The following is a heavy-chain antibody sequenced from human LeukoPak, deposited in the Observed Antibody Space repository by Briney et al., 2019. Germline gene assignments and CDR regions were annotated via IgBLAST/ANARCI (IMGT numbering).Heavy chain of an antibody. J-gene: IGHJ6*03. CDR2: IRSKANSYAT. CDR3: TSPDPLRSTNYYYYMDV. CDR1: GFTFSGSA. V-gene: IGHV3-73*01. D-gene: IGHD3-3*01. Sequence: PGRSLRLSCAASGFTFSGSAMHWVRQASGKGLEWVGRIRSKANSYATAYAASVKGRFTISRDDSKNTAYLQMNSLKTEDTAVYYCTSPDPLRSTNYYYYMDVWGKGTTVTVSS.